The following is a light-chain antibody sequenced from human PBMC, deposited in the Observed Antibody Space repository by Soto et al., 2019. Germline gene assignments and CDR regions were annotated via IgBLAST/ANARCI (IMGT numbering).Light chain of an antibody. V-gene: IGLV2-14*03. J-gene: IGLJ1*01. CDR2: DVS. Sequence: QSVLTQPASVSGSPGQSISISCTGTSSDVGGYSHVSWYQHHPGKAPKVMIYDVSTQPSGVSSRFSGSKSGNTAFLTISGLQAEDEADFYCSAFTSGNTYVFGSGTKLTVL. CDR3: SAFTSGNTYV. CDR1: SSDVGGYSH.